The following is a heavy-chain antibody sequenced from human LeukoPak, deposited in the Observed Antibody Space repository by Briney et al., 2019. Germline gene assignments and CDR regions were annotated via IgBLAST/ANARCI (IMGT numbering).Heavy chain of an antibody. V-gene: IGHV3-48*03. J-gene: IGHJ6*03. Sequence: GGSLRLSCAASGFTFSSYEMNWVRQAPGKGLEWVSYISSSGSTIYYADSVKGRFTISRDNAKNSLYLQMNSLRAEDTAVYSCAGQRLSFYLYMDVWGKGTTVTISS. CDR1: GFTFSSYE. CDR2: ISSSGSTI. CDR3: AGQRLSFYLYMDV.